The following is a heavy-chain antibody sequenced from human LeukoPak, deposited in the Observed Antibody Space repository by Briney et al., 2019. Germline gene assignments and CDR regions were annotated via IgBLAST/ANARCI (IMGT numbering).Heavy chain of an antibody. CDR1: GGSFSGYY. Sequence: SETLSLTCAVYGGSFSGYYWSWIRQPPGKGLEWIGEINHSGSTNYNPSLKSRVTISVDTSKNQFSLKLSSVTAADTAVYYCARARVMTYDFWSGRGFDYWGQGTLVTVSS. J-gene: IGHJ4*02. CDR3: ARARVMTYDFWSGRGFDY. V-gene: IGHV4-34*01. D-gene: IGHD3-3*01. CDR2: INHSGST.